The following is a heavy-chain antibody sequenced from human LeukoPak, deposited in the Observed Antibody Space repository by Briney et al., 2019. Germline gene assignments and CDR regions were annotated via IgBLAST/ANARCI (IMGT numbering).Heavy chain of an antibody. J-gene: IGHJ4*02. CDR2: IFYEGGNN. CDR3: ARGGLRLGGFAPFSAGGEYRQSKAGFDY. CDR1: GFTFSSYA. D-gene: IGHD3-16*01. V-gene: IGHV3-30*04. Sequence: GGSLRLSCAASGFTFSSYAMRWVRQAPGKGLEWGVVIFYEGGNNYYETSLKGRFTISIEISKNRLYLKLNGLKPGDRAVFYGARGGLRLGGFAPFSAGGEYRQSKAGFDYWGQGTLVTVSS.